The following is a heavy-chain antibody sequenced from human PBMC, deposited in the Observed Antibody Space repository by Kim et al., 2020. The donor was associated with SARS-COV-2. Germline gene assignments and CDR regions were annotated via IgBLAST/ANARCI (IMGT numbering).Heavy chain of an antibody. CDR2: IYYSGST. D-gene: IGHD2-2*01. V-gene: IGHV4-31*03. J-gene: IGHJ6*02. CDR3: ARAQRCSSTSCQYYYYGMDV. Sequence: SETLSLTCTVSGGSISSGGYYWSWIRQHPGKGLEWIGYIYYSGSTYYNPSLKSRVTISVDTSKNQFSLKLSSVTAADTAVYYCARAQRCSSTSCQYYYYGMDVWGRGTTVTVSS. CDR1: GGSISSGGYY.